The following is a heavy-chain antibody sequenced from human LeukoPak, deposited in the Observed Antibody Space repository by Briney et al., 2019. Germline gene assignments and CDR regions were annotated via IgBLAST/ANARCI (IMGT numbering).Heavy chain of an antibody. J-gene: IGHJ3*01. Sequence: PSETLSLTCTVSGGSMNSHYWSWIRQPPGKGLEWIGFIFYTGRTRYNPSLRSRVIILADTSKNDFSLKLASVTAADTAVYYCARLLDHDSSGDPDIFDVWGQGIMVTVSS. CDR1: GGSMNSHY. D-gene: IGHD3-22*01. CDR2: IFYTGRT. CDR3: ARLLDHDSSGDPDIFDV. V-gene: IGHV4-59*11.